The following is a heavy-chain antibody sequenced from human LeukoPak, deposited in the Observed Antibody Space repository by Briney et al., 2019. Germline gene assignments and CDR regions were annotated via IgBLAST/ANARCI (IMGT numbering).Heavy chain of an antibody. CDR2: INPNNGGT. V-gene: IGHV1-2*02. CDR3: ARVDGGEWYYFDY. CDR1: GYTFTGYY. Sequence: ASVKVSCMASGYTFTGYYMHWVRQAPGQGLEWMGWINPNNGGTNYAQKFQGRVTMTLDTSISTGYMELSRLRSDDPAIYFCARVDGGEWYYFDYWGQGTLVTVFS. J-gene: IGHJ4*02. D-gene: IGHD2-8*02.